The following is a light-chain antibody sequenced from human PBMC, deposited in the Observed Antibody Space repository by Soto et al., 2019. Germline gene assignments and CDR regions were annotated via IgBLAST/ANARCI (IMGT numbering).Light chain of an antibody. CDR3: QQYHDWPPIT. CDR2: GAS. CDR1: QTVSDD. J-gene: IGKJ3*01. Sequence: EIVMTQSPATLFVSPGERATLSCRASQTVSDDLAWYQQKPDQAPRLLIYGASTSAADIPARFSGGGSGTEFTPTISSLQSEDSAIYYCQQYHDWPPITFGPGTKVNI. V-gene: IGKV3-15*01.